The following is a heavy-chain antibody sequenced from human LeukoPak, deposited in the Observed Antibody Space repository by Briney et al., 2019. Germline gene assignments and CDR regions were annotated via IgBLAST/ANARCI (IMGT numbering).Heavy chain of an antibody. CDR2: IYHSGST. CDR3: AREVREGNWFDP. J-gene: IGHJ5*02. Sequence: SETLSLTCTVSGYSISSGYYWGWIRQPPGKGLEWIGSIYHSGSTYYNPSLKSRVTISVDTSKNQFSLKLSSVTAADTAVYYCAREVREGNWFDPWGQGTLVTVSS. CDR1: GYSISSGYY. D-gene: IGHD1-26*01. V-gene: IGHV4-38-2*02.